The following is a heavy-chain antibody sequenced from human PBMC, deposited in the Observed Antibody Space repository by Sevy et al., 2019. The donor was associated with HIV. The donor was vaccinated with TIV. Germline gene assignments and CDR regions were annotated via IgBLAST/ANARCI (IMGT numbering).Heavy chain of an antibody. J-gene: IGHJ4*02. CDR3: ARPSYGSSHYFDY. Sequence: SENLSLTCSVSGDSITSSSYYWGWIRQPPGKGLEWIGIIYYRGNTYYNPSLKSRVTIFVDTSKNHFSLKLTSVTAADTAFYYCARPSYGSSHYFDYWGQGTLVTVSS. CDR1: GDSITSSSYY. CDR2: IYYRGNT. V-gene: IGHV4-39*02. D-gene: IGHD6-13*01.